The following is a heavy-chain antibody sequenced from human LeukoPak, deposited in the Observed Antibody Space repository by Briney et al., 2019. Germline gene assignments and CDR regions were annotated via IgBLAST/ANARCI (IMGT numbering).Heavy chain of an antibody. V-gene: IGHV3-23*01. D-gene: IGHD6-13*01. CDR1: GFSFSSYA. J-gene: IGHJ5*02. CDR2: MSGRGGTT. CDR3: AKDTSHSSSWYENWFDP. Sequence: GGSLRLSCAASGFSFSSYAMSWVRQAPGKGLEWVSGMSGRGGTTYYADSVKGRCTISRDNSKNTLYLQMNSLRAEDTAVYYCAKDTSHSSSWYENWFDPWGQGTLVTVSS.